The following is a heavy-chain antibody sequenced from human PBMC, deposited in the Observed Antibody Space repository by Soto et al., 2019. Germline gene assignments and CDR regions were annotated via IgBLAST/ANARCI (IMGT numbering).Heavy chain of an antibody. D-gene: IGHD3-22*01. CDR2: IKQDGSEK. Sequence: LRLSCAASGFTFSSYWMSWVRQAPGKGPEWVANIKQDGSEKYYVDSVKGRFTISRDNAKNSLYLQMNSLRAEDTAVYYCASPVPMYYYDSSGYSPPHYWGQGTLVTVSS. J-gene: IGHJ4*02. CDR3: ASPVPMYYYDSSGYSPPHY. V-gene: IGHV3-7*01. CDR1: GFTFSSYW.